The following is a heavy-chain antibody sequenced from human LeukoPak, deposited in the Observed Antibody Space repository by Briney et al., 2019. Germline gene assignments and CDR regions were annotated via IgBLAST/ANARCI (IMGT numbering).Heavy chain of an antibody. Sequence: SETLSLACTVSGGSISSYYWSWIRQPPGKGLEWIGYIYYSGSTNYNPSPKSRVTISVDTSKNQFSLKLSSVTAADTAVYYCARQWELRGWFDPWGQGTLVTVSS. D-gene: IGHD1-26*01. CDR2: IYYSGST. V-gene: IGHV4-59*08. CDR3: ARQWELRGWFDP. CDR1: GGSISSYY. J-gene: IGHJ5*02.